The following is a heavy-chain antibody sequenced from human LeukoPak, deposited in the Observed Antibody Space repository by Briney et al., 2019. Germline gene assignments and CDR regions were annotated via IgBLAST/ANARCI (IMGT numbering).Heavy chain of an antibody. V-gene: IGHV1-8*03. J-gene: IGHJ3*02. CDR1: GYTFTSYD. CDR2: MNPNSGNT. CDR3: ARGDFWSGYYTSVAFDI. D-gene: IGHD3-3*01. Sequence: ASVKVSCKASGYTFTSYDINWVRQATGQGLEWMGWMNPNSGNTGYAQKFQGRVTITRNTSISTACMELSSLRSEDTAVYYCARGDFWSGYYTSVAFDIWGQGTMVTVSS.